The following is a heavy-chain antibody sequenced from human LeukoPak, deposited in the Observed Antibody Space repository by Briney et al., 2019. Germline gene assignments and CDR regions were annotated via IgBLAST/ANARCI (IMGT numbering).Heavy chain of an antibody. CDR1: GYSFTSYW. Sequence: GESLQISCKGSGYSFTSYWIGWVRPLPGKGLEWMGIIYPGDSDTRYSPSFQGQVTISADKSISTAYLQWSSLKASDTAMYYCASGLITIFGVVSGMDAFDIWGQGTMVTVSS. J-gene: IGHJ3*02. V-gene: IGHV5-51*01. CDR2: IYPGDSDT. D-gene: IGHD3-3*01. CDR3: ASGLITIFGVVSGMDAFDI.